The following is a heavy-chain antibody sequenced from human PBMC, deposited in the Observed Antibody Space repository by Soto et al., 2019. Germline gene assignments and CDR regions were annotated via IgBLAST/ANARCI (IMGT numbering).Heavy chain of an antibody. CDR2: MNPDSGNS. J-gene: IGHJ4*02. Sequence: QVHLVQSGAEVRKPGASVRVSCKTSGYTFTHFDIHWVRQATGQGLERVGWMNPDSGNSGFTQRFQGRVSMTRNASMSTAYMEIHSLPSADTAIYYCARAYHLVPKFWGQGTLVTVSS. CDR3: ARAYHLVPKF. D-gene: IGHD2-15*01. V-gene: IGHV1-8*01. CDR1: GYTFTHFD.